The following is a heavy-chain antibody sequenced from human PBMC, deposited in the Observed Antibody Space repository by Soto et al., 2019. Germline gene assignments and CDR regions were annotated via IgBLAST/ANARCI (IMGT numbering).Heavy chain of an antibody. Sequence: PGGSLRLSCAASGFTFGNYGMHWVRQPPGKGLEWVALILYDGSNKYYADSVKGRFTISRDNSKNTLYLQVSSLRAEDTAVYYCAKSRDAYNFYFYYGMDVWGQGTSVTVSS. CDR1: GFTFGNYG. CDR2: ILYDGSNK. V-gene: IGHV3-30*18. J-gene: IGHJ6*02. CDR3: AKSRDAYNFYFYYGMDV. D-gene: IGHD1-1*01.